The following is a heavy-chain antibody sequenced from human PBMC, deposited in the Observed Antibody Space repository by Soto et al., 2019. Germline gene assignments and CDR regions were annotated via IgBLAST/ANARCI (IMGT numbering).Heavy chain of an antibody. Sequence: QVQLVQSGAEVKKPGSSVKVSCKASGGTFSSYAISWVRQAPGQGLEWMGGIIPIFGTANYAQKFQGRVTITADESTSTDYMELSSLRSEDTAVYYCARKPSIAARPDRYYSYGMDVWGQGTTVTVSS. CDR1: GGTFSSYA. CDR2: IIPIFGTA. J-gene: IGHJ6*02. D-gene: IGHD6-6*01. CDR3: ARKPSIAARPDRYYSYGMDV. V-gene: IGHV1-69*12.